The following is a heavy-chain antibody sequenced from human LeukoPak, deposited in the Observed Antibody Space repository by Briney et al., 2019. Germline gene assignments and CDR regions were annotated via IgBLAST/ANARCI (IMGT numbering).Heavy chain of an antibody. J-gene: IGHJ4*02. CDR2: VNAGNGKT. CDR3: ARSSYDFLTGSPLLNSFDY. Sequence: ASVKVSCKASGYTFTRYALHWVRQAPRQRPQWMGRVNAGNGKTKYSQKFQGRVTITRDTSATAAYMQLNSLRSEDTAVYYCARSSYDFLTGSPLLNSFDYWGQGTLVTVSS. CDR1: GYTFTRYA. V-gene: IGHV1-3*01. D-gene: IGHD3-9*01.